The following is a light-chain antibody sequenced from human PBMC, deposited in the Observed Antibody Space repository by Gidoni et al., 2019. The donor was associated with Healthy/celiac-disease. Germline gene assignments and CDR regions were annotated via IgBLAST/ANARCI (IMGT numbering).Light chain of an antibody. CDR2: KAS. CDR3: QQRGLT. V-gene: IGKV1-5*03. CDR1: QSISSW. Sequence: DSQMTQSPSTLSASVGDRVTITCRASQSISSWLAWYQQKPGKAPKLLIYKASSLESGVPSRFSGSGSGTEFTLTISSLQPDDFATYYCQQRGLTFGPGTKVDIK. J-gene: IGKJ3*01.